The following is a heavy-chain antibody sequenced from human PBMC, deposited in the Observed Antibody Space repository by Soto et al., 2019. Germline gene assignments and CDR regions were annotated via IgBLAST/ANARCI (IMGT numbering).Heavy chain of an antibody. CDR3: ARHRRSLDWDARFDI. CDR2: IYYSGST. CDR1: GGSISSYY. D-gene: IGHD1-1*01. V-gene: IGHV4-59*08. Sequence: QVQLQESGPGLVKPSETLSLTCTVSGGSISSYYWSWIRQPPGKGLEWIGYIYYSGSTNYNPSLKSRVTISVDTSKNQFSLKLSSVTAADTAVYYCARHRRSLDWDARFDIWGQGTMVTVSS. J-gene: IGHJ3*02.